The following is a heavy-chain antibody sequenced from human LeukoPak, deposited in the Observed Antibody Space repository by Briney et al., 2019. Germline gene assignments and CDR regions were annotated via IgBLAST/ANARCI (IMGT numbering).Heavy chain of an antibody. V-gene: IGHV5-51*01. CDR1: GYSFTSYW. J-gene: IGHJ5*02. Sequence: GESLKISCKGSGYSFTSYWIGWVRQMPGKGLEWMGIIFPGDSDTRYSPSFQGQVTISVDKSISTAYLQWNSLKASDTAMYYCARHVSGIAVAGTNEVWFDPWGQGTLVTVSS. CDR2: IFPGDSDT. D-gene: IGHD6-19*01. CDR3: ARHVSGIAVAGTNEVWFDP.